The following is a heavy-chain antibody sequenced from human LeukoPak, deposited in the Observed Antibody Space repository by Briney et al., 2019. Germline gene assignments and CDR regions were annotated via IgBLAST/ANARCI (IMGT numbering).Heavy chain of an antibody. CDR1: GGSISSSSYY. Sequence: PSETLSLTCTVSGGSISSSSYYWGWIRQPPGKGLEWIGSIYYSGSTYYNPSLKSRVTISVDTSKNQFSLKLSSVTAAVKAVYYCAKDLPRKISRDGHHFDAFDYWGQGAMVTVSS. D-gene: IGHD5-24*01. J-gene: IGHJ3*01. CDR2: IYYSGST. V-gene: IGHV4-39*07. CDR3: AKDLPRKISRDGHHFDAFDY.